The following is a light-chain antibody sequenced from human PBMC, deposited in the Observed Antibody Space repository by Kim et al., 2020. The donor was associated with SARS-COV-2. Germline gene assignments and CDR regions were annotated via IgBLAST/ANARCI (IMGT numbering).Light chain of an antibody. CDR3: HQYDDLI. J-gene: IGKJ4*01. CDR2: DAS. CDR1: QDSTNF. Sequence: DIQLTQSPSSLSASVGDRVTITCQTSQDSTNFLNWYQHKPGKAPKLLIFDASNLETGVPSRFSGSGSGTHFTFTISSLQPEDIATYYCHQYDDLIFGGGTKVDIK. V-gene: IGKV1-33*01.